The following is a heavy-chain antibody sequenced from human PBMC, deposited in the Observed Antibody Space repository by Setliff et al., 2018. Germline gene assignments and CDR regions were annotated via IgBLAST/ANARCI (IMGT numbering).Heavy chain of an antibody. V-gene: IGHV4-38-2*02. CDR2: IFHSGST. Sequence: SETLSLTCAVSDYSISSGYYWGWIRQPPGKGLEWIGSIFHSGSTYYNPSLKSRVTMSIDTSKNQFSLKLNSVTAADMAVYYCAREQWLDPPGYYYMDVWAKGTTVTVSS. CDR3: AREQWLDPPGYYYMDV. J-gene: IGHJ6*03. CDR1: DYSISSGYY. D-gene: IGHD6-19*01.